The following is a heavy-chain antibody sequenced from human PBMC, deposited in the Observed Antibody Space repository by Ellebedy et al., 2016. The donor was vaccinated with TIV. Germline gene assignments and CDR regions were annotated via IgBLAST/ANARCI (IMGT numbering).Heavy chain of an antibody. J-gene: IGHJ4*02. CDR3: AGHGDRAMTH. Sequence: GESLKISCVASGFTFSSYWMSWVRQAPGRGLEWVANLKQDGREEYYVDSVKGRFTISRDNAKNSLYLQMNSLRAEDTAVYYCAGHGDRAMTHWGQGTLVTVSS. CDR2: LKQDGREE. V-gene: IGHV3-7*03. D-gene: IGHD5-18*01. CDR1: GFTFSSYW.